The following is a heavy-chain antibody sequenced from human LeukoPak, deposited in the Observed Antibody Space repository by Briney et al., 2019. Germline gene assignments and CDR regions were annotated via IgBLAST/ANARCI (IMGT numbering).Heavy chain of an antibody. V-gene: IGHV3-48*03. CDR3: ARVRGLEWLFKHVYSW. J-gene: IGHJ4*02. Sequence: GGSLRPSGTPSRFTLSTYETNWVRQAPGKGLEWVSYISGSGYPIYYADSVKGRFTISRDNAKNSLYLHMNSLRAEDTAIYYCARVRGLEWLFKHVYSWGGRATLV. CDR1: RFTLSTYE. D-gene: IGHD3-3*01. CDR2: ISGSGYPI.